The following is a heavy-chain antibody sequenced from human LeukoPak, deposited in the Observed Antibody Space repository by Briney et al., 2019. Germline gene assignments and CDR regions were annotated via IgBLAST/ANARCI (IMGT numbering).Heavy chain of an antibody. J-gene: IGHJ5*02. CDR1: GGTFSSYA. CDR2: IIPIFGTA. CDR3: ARDTVTTPAWFDP. D-gene: IGHD4-17*01. Sequence: GASVKVSCKASGGTFSSYAISWVRQAPGQGLEWMGGIIPIFGTANYAQKFQGRVTITADESTSTAYMELSSLRSEDTAVYYCARDTVTTPAWFDPWGQGTLVTVSS. V-gene: IGHV1-69*13.